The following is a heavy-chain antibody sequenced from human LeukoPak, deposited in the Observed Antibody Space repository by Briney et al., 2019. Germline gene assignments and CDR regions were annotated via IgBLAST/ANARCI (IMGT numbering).Heavy chain of an antibody. J-gene: IGHJ4*02. CDR3: ARGPSGGWDLLSCFDS. CDR1: GFTFSTYS. CDR2: ISSSSSYI. V-gene: IGHV3-21*01. D-gene: IGHD1-26*01. Sequence: PGGSLRLSCAASGFTFSTYSMNWVRQAPGKGLEWLSSISSSSSYIYYADSMKGRFTISRDNAMNSLYLQMHSLSAEDTAVYYCARGPSGGWDLLSCFDSWGQGTLVTVS.